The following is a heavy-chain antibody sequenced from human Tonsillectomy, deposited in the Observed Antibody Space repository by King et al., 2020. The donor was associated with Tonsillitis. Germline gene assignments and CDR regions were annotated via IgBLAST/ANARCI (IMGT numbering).Heavy chain of an antibody. CDR3: VRDGQLDY. CDR1: GFTFSSYA. D-gene: IGHD6-13*01. CDR2: ISYEGNEK. Sequence: VQLVESGGGVVQPGRSLKLSCAASGFTFSSYAMHWVRQAPGKGLAWVAVISYEGNEKYYADSVKGRFTISRDNSKNTLYLQVNSLRAEDTAVYYCVRDGQLDYWGQGTLVTVSS. J-gene: IGHJ4*02. V-gene: IGHV3-30*01.